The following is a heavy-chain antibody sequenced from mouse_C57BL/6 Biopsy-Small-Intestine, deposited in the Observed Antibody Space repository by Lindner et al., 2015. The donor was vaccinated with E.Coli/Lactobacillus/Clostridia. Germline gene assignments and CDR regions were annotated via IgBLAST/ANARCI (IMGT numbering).Heavy chain of an antibody. D-gene: IGHD2-3*01. CDR2: IYPGDGDT. CDR1: GYAFSSYW. J-gene: IGHJ2*01. V-gene: IGHV1-80*01. Sequence: GAELVKPGASVKISCKASGYAFSSYWMNWVKQRPGKGLEWIGQIYPGDGDTNYNGKFKGKATLTADKSSSTAYMQLSSLTSEDSAVYFCARNRYYSYYFDYWGQGTTLTVSS. CDR3: ARNRYYSYYFDY.